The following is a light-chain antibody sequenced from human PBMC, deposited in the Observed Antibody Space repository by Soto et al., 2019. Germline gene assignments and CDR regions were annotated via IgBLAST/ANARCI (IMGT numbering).Light chain of an antibody. CDR3: QQFDHSPPAFT. J-gene: IGKJ2*01. Sequence: ESVLTQSPGTLSLSPGERATLSCRASQTVTSRYLTWYQKKPGQAPRLLIYGASIRATGIPDRFSGSRSGADFTLTISRLEPEDFALYYCQQFDHSPPAFTFGQGTKLEI. V-gene: IGKV3-20*01. CDR1: QTVTSRY. CDR2: GAS.